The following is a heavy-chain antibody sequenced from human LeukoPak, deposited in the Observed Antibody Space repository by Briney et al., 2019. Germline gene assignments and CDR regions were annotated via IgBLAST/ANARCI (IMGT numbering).Heavy chain of an antibody. CDR1: GFTVSSNY. D-gene: IGHD6-13*01. CDR3: AREGIAAAGTRGAFDI. CDR2: IYSGGST. V-gene: IGHV3-66*01. Sequence: PGGSLRLSCAASGFTVSSNYMSWVRQAPGKGLEWVSVIYSGGSTYYADSVKGRFTISRDNPKNTLYLQMNSLRAEDTAVYYCAREGIAAAGTRGAFDIWGQGTMVTVSS. J-gene: IGHJ3*02.